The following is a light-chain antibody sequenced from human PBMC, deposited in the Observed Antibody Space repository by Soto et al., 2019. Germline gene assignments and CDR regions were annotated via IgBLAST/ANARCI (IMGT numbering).Light chain of an antibody. CDR1: SSDVGGYNR. CDR2: DVS. CDR3: TSYATGSAYV. V-gene: IGLV2-18*02. J-gene: IGLJ1*01. Sequence: QSVLTQPPSVSGSPGQSVTISCTGTSSDVGGYNRVSWYQQPPGKAPKLPIYDVSNRPSGGSTRFSGSKSGNTASLTISGLQAEDEADYYCTSYATGSAYVFGPGTKVTVL.